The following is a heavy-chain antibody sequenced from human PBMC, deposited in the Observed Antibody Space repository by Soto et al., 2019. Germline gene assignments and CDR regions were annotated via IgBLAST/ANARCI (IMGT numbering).Heavy chain of an antibody. CDR2: TYYRSKWYN. D-gene: IGHD6-13*01. CDR1: GDSVSLNSAA. Sequence: PSQTLSLTCAISGDSVSLNSAAWNWIRQSPSRGLEWLGRTYYRSKWYNDYAVSVKSRITINPDTSKNQFSLQLNSVTPEDTAVYYCARSYSSSWYGKSRYYFDYWGQGTLVTVSS. V-gene: IGHV6-1*01. J-gene: IGHJ4*02. CDR3: ARSYSSSWYGKSRYYFDY.